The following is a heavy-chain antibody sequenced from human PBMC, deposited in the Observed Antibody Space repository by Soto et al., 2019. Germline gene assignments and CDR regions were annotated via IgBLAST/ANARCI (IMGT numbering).Heavy chain of an antibody. CDR2: IYYSGST. CDR1: GGSISSYY. Sequence: PSETLSLTCTISGGSISSYYWSWIRQPPGKGLEWIGYIYYSGSTNYNPSLKSRVTISVDTSKNQFSLKLSSVTAADTAVYYCSRDVSGSFPSSKHLNWFDPWGQGTLVTVSS. V-gene: IGHV4-4*08. J-gene: IGHJ5*02. CDR3: SRDVSGSFPSSKHLNWFDP. D-gene: IGHD1-26*01.